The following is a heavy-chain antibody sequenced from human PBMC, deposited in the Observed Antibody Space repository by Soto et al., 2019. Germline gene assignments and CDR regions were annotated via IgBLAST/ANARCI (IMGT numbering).Heavy chain of an antibody. V-gene: IGHV2-26*01. CDR2: IFSNDEK. CDR1: GFSLSNARMG. J-gene: IGHJ4*02. Sequence: QVTLKESGPVLVKPTETLTLTCTVSGFSLSNARMGVSWIRQPPGKALEWLAHIFSNDEKSYSTSLKSRLTISKDTSKSQVVLTMTNMDPVDTATYYCARIRRWRWRQYVSYDFDYWGQGTLVTGSS. D-gene: IGHD2-21*01. CDR3: ARIRRWRWRQYVSYDFDY.